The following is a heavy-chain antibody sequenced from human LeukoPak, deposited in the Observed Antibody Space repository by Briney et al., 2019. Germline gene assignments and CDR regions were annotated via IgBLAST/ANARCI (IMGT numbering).Heavy chain of an antibody. Sequence: PGGSLRLSCAASGFTFSSYGMNWVRQAPGKGLEWVSSISGSSSYIYYADSVKGRFTISRDNAKNSLYLQMNSLRAEDTAVYYCARDTRVGATGQTYNYWGQGTLVTVSS. CDR2: ISGSSSYI. V-gene: IGHV3-21*01. J-gene: IGHJ4*02. CDR1: GFTFSSYG. D-gene: IGHD1-26*01. CDR3: ARDTRVGATGQTYNY.